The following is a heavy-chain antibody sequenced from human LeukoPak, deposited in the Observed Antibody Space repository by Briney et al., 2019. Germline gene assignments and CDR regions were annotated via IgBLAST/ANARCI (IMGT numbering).Heavy chain of an antibody. CDR3: AKEMKVQWLSTYYFDY. J-gene: IGHJ4*02. Sequence: PGGSLRLSCAASGFTFSSYGMHWVRQAPGKGLEWVAVIRYDGSNKYYAYSVKGRFTISRGNSKNTLYLQMNSLRAEGTAVYYCAKEMKVQWLSTYYFDYWGQGTLVTVSS. D-gene: IGHD6-19*01. CDR1: GFTFSSYG. CDR2: IRYDGSNK. V-gene: IGHV3-30*02.